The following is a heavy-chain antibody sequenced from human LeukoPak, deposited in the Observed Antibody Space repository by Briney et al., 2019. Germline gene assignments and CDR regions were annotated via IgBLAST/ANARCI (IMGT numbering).Heavy chain of an antibody. V-gene: IGHV3-74*01. D-gene: IGHD3-10*01. Sequence: GGSLRLSCAASAFIFSSYGMHWVRQAPGKGLVWVSRINSDGSSTSYADSVKGRFTISRDNAKNTLYLQMNSLRAEDTAVYYCARDRDTMVRGAGAMDVWGKGTTVTISS. CDR2: INSDGSST. J-gene: IGHJ6*04. CDR1: AFIFSSYG. CDR3: ARDRDTMVRGAGAMDV.